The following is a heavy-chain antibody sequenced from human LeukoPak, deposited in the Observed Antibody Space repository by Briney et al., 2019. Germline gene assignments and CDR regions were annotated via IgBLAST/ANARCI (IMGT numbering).Heavy chain of an antibody. CDR3: ATEEGTTEFDY. CDR2: ISSDGSSK. D-gene: IGHD4-11*01. CDR1: GFTFNSYS. J-gene: IGHJ4*02. Sequence: PGRSLRLSCAASGFTFNSYSMHWVRQAPGKGLEWVAFISSDGSSKFYADSVKGRFTISRDNSKNTLYLQMNSLRPEDTDVYYCATEEGTTEFDYWGQGTLVTASS. V-gene: IGHV3-30*04.